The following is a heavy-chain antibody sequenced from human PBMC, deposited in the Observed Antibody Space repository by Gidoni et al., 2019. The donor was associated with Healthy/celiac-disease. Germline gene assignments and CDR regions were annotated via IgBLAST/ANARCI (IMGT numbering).Heavy chain of an antibody. CDR3: ARVNTMIVPRAFDI. J-gene: IGHJ3*02. V-gene: IGHV3-11*05. CDR1: GFPFSDYY. D-gene: IGHD3-22*01. CDR2: ISSSSSYT. Sequence: QVQLVESGGGLVKPGGSLRLSCAASGFPFSDYYMSWIRQAPGKGLEWVSYISSSSSYTNYADSVKGRFTISRDNAKNSLYLQMNSLRAEDTAVYYCARVNTMIVPRAFDIWGQGTMVTVSS.